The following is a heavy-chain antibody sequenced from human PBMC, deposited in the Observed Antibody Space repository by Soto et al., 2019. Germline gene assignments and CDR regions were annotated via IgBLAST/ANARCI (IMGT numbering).Heavy chain of an antibody. J-gene: IGHJ6*02. D-gene: IGHD6-13*01. CDR1: GYSFTSYW. V-gene: IGHV5-51*01. CDR3: ASPVAAAEYYYGMDV. Sequence: GESLKISCRGSGYSFTSYWIAWVRQMPGKGLEWMGIIYPGDSDTRYSPSFQGQVTISADKSISTAYLQWSSLKASDTAMYYCASPVAAAEYYYGMDVWGQGTTVTVSS. CDR2: IYPGDSDT.